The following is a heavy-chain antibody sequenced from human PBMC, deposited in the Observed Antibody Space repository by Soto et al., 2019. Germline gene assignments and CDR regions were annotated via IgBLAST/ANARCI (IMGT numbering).Heavy chain of an antibody. CDR3: ARPEYRRSALDY. J-gene: IGHJ4*02. Sequence: QLQLQESGPGLVKPSETLSLTCTVSGGSISSSSYYWGWIRQPPGKGLEWIGSIYYSGSTYYNPSLKSRVTISVDTSKNQFSLKLRSVTAADTAVYYCARPEYRRSALDYWGQGTLVTVSS. CDR1: GGSISSSSYY. D-gene: IGHD6-6*01. V-gene: IGHV4-39*01. CDR2: IYYSGST.